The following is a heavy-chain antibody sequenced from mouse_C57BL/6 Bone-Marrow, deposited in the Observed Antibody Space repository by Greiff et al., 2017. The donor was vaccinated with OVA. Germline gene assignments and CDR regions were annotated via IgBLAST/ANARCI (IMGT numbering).Heavy chain of an antibody. CDR3: ARDYYGKGDYFDY. Sequence: QVHVKQPGAELVKPGASVKLSCKASGYTFTSYWMQWVKQRPGQGLEWIGEIDPSDSYTNYNQKFKGKATLTVDTSSSTAYMQLSSLTSEDSAVYYCARDYYGKGDYFDYWGQGTTLTVSS. D-gene: IGHD1-1*01. CDR2: IDPSDSYT. J-gene: IGHJ2*01. V-gene: IGHV1-50*01. CDR1: GYTFTSYW.